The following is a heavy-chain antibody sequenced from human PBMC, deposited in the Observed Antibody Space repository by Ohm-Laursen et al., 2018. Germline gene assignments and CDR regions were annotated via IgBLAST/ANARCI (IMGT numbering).Heavy chain of an antibody. D-gene: IGHD3-10*01. CDR1: GFTFNNYA. CDR3: AETGRSSSGTGRWFDP. CDR2: ITFSGADT. J-gene: IGHJ5*02. V-gene: IGHV3-23*01. Sequence: SLRLSCTASGFTFNNYAISWVRQAPGTGLEWVSVITFSGADTAYPASVMGRFTISRDNSKDTLYLQMNSLRAEDTAVYHCAETGRSSSGTGRWFDPWGQGTLVTVSS.